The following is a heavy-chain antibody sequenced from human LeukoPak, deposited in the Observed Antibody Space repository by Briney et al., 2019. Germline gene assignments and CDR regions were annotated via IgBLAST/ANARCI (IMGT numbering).Heavy chain of an antibody. D-gene: IGHD4-17*01. CDR1: GYTFTGYY. Sequence: GASVKVSCKASGYTFTGYYMHWVRQAPGQGLEWMGWINPNSGGTNYAQKFQGRVTMTRDTSISTAYMELSRLRSDDTAVYYCASVGFSDGDYVGYFQHWGQGTLATVSS. CDR2: INPNSGGT. CDR3: ASVGFSDGDYVGYFQH. V-gene: IGHV1-2*02. J-gene: IGHJ1*01.